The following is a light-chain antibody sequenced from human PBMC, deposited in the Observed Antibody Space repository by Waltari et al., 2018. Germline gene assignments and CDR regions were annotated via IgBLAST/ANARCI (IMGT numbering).Light chain of an antibody. CDR1: QSVGTY. J-gene: IGKJ4*01. Sequence: EIVLTQSPATFSLSPGERATLSCRASQSVGTYLAWYQQKPGQAPRLLISDASYRASGIPARFSGSGSGTDFTLTISSLEPEDFAIYYCQQRTDWPPLTFGGGTKVEIK. CDR3: QQRTDWPPLT. V-gene: IGKV3-11*01. CDR2: DAS.